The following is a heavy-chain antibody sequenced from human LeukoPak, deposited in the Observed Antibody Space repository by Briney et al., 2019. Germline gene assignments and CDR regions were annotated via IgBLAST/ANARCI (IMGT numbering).Heavy chain of an antibody. CDR2: IKQDRSEK. D-gene: IGHD3-16*01. Sequence: PGGSLRLSCAASGFIFTNYWMSWVRQAPGKGLELVANIKQDRSEKYYVDSVKGRFTISRDNSKHTVSLQMNSLRGEDTAVYYCAKDEAWGRYKDWGQGTLVTVSS. J-gene: IGHJ1*01. V-gene: IGHV3-7*03. CDR3: AKDEAWGRYKD. CDR1: GFIFTNYW.